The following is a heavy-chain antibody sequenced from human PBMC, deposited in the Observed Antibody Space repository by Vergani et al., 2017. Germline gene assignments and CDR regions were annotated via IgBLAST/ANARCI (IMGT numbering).Heavy chain of an antibody. CDR2: INHSGST. CDR1: GGSFSGYY. CDR3: ARGDNYYGSGSIDY. Sequence: QVQLQQWGAGLLKPSETLSLTCAVYGGSFSGYYWSWIRQPPGKGLEWIGEINHSGSTNYNPSLKSRVTISVDTSKNQFSLKLSSVTAADTAVYYCARGDNYYGSGSIDYWGQGTLVTVSS. V-gene: IGHV4-34*01. D-gene: IGHD3-10*01. J-gene: IGHJ4*02.